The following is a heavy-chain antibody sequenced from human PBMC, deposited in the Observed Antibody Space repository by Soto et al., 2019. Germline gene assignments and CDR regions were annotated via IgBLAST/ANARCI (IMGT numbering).Heavy chain of an antibody. CDR3: ARSAARLFAPIDY. J-gene: IGHJ4*02. CDR1: GFTVSSNY. Sequence: GSLRLSCAASGFTVSSNYMSWVRQAPGKGLEWVSVIYSGGSTYYADSVKGRFTISRDNSKNTLYLQMNSLRAEDTAVYYCARSAARLFAPIDYWGQGTLVTVSS. D-gene: IGHD6-6*01. CDR2: IYSGGST. V-gene: IGHV3-53*01.